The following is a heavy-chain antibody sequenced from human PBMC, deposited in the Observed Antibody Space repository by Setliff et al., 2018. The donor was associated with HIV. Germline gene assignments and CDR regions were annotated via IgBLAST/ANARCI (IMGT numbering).Heavy chain of an antibody. Sequence: PSETLSLTCTVSGGSISSSSYYWGWIRQPPGKGLEWIGSFFYSGSTYYNPSLKSRVTMSVDTSMNQYSLKVISMTAADTAVYYCARLSCSSNSCPFDYWVQGTLVTVSS. D-gene: IGHD2-2*01. V-gene: IGHV4-39*07. CDR1: GGSISSSSYY. J-gene: IGHJ4*02. CDR3: ARLSCSSNSCPFDY. CDR2: FFYSGST.